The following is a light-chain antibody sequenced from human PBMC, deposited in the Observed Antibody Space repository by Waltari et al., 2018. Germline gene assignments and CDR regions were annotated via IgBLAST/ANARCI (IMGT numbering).Light chain of an antibody. Sequence: QAVVTQEPSLTVSPGGTVTLTCAPSPGPVPTGLSPPWSQQKPGQAPRPLIYDTRNNHSWTPARFSGSLLGGKAALTLSGAQPDDEATYYCLVSYSGALWVFGGGTKLTVL. CDR1: PGPVPTGLS. CDR2: DTR. V-gene: IGLV7-46*01. J-gene: IGLJ3*02. CDR3: LVSYSGALWV.